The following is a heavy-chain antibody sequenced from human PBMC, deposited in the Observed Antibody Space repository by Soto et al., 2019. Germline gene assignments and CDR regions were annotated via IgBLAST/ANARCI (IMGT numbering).Heavy chain of an antibody. D-gene: IGHD3-3*01. CDR2: INPDNGNT. CDR1: GYTFTRYT. Sequence: QVQLVQSGAEVTKPGASVKISCKASGYTFTRYTMNWVRQAPGQRLEWMGWINPDNGNTKSSQKFQDRVIITRDTSATTAYMDLSSLRSEDTAVYYCARWSATGQLDPWGQGTLVTVSS. CDR3: ARWSATGQLDP. J-gene: IGHJ5*02. V-gene: IGHV1-3*01.